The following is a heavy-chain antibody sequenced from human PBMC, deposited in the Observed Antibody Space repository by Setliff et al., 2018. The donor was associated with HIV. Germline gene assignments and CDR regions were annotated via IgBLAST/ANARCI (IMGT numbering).Heavy chain of an antibody. CDR2: VVPTIHEA. CDR1: GVTFNYSF. V-gene: IGHV1-69*13. J-gene: IGHJ1*01. D-gene: IGHD3-22*01. CDR3: ARGADDSGYFYREYFQH. Sequence: SVKVSCKASGVTFNYSFITWVRQAPGQGLEWMGGVVPTIHEATYAQKFQGSVTITADESATTVYMGMSGLTSEDTAIYYCARGADDSGYFYREYFQHWGQGTLVTVSS.